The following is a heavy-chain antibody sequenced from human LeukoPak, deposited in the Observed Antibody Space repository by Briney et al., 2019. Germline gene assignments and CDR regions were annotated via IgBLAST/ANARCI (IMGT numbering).Heavy chain of an antibody. CDR3: ARGMPWAVVVIAAGFDY. J-gene: IGHJ4*02. V-gene: IGHV4-38-2*01. Sequence: SETLSLTCAVSGFSISSGYFWGWIRPPPGKGLEWIGNIYHSGSTYYNPSLKSRVTLSVDTSKNHFSLKLSSVTAADTAVYYCARGMPWAVVVIAAGFDYWGQGTLVAVSP. D-gene: IGHD2-15*01. CDR1: GFSISSGYF. CDR2: IYHSGST.